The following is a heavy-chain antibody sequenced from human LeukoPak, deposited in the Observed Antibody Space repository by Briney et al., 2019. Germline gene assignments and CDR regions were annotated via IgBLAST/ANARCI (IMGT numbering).Heavy chain of an antibody. CDR2: ISYSGST. CDR3: ARESTVGAVGH. CDR1: GSSVSSGDYY. D-gene: IGHD1-26*01. V-gene: IGHV4-61*08. J-gene: IGHJ4*02. Sequence: SETLSLTCTVSGSSVSSGDYYWSWIRQPPGKGLEWIGYISYSGSTNYNPSLKSRVTISVDTSKNQFSLKLSSVTAADTAVYYCARESTVGAVGHWGQGTLVTVSS.